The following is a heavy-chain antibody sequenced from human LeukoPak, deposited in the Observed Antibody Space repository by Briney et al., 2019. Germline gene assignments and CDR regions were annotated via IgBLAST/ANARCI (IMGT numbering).Heavy chain of an antibody. Sequence: PGGSLRLSCAASGFTFSSYAMSWVRQAPGKGLEWVSAISGSTTYIYYADSVKGRFTISRDNAKNSLYLQMNSLRGEDTAVYYCARGQNGFDYWGQGTLVTVSS. V-gene: IGHV3-21*01. J-gene: IGHJ4*02. CDR1: GFTFSSYA. D-gene: IGHD2-8*01. CDR2: ISGSTTYI. CDR3: ARGQNGFDY.